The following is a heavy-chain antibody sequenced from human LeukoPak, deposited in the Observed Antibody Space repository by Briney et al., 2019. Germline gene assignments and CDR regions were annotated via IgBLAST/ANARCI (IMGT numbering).Heavy chain of an antibody. J-gene: IGHJ3*02. CDR1: GGSISSGGYY. V-gene: IGHV4-30-2*01. D-gene: IGHD3-3*01. CDR2: IYHSGST. Sequence: PSQTLSLTCTVSGGSISSGGYYWSWIRQPPGKGLEWIGYIYHSGSTYYNPSLKSRVTISVDTSKNQFSLKLSSVTAADTAVYYCAREKAFTIFGVVTKGEDAFDIWGQGTMVTVSS. CDR3: AREKAFTIFGVVTKGEDAFDI.